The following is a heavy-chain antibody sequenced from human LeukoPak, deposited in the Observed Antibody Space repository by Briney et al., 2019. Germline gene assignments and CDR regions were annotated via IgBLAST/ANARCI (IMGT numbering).Heavy chain of an antibody. CDR1: GGSFSSYV. Sequence: SVKVSCKASGGSFSSYVITWVRQAPGQGLEWMGRIIPVLGVSNFAQKFQGRVTITRDTSASTAYMELSSLTSEDTAVYYCARGPRAAADDYWGQGTLVTVSS. J-gene: IGHJ4*02. CDR2: IIPVLGVS. D-gene: IGHD6-13*01. CDR3: ARGPRAAADDY. V-gene: IGHV1-69*04.